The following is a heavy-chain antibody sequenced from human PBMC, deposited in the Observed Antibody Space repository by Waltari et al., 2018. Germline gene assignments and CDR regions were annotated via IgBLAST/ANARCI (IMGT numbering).Heavy chain of an antibody. V-gene: IGHV3-66*01. CDR3: ARSGENYYDSSGYYYYFDY. Sequence: EVQLVESGGGLVQPGGSLRLSCAASGFTVSSNYMSWVRQAPGRGLEWVSVIYSGGSTYYADSVKGRFTISRDNSKNTLYLQMNSLRAEDTAVYYCARSGENYYDSSGYYYYFDYWGQGTLVTVSS. CDR2: IYSGGST. D-gene: IGHD3-22*01. CDR1: GFTVSSNY. J-gene: IGHJ4*02.